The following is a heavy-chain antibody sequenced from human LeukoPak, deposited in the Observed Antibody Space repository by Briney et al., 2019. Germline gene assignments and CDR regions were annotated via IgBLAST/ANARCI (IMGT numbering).Heavy chain of an antibody. D-gene: IGHD6-19*01. V-gene: IGHV4-59*08. J-gene: IGHJ4*02. Sequence: SETLSLTCTVSGGSINSFYWSWIRQPPRKGLEWIGYIYYSGKTNYNPSLKSRVTISVDASKNQFSLKLSSVTAADTAVYYCARHGSVAVALDYWGQGTLVTVSS. CDR1: GGSINSFY. CDR2: IYYSGKT. CDR3: ARHGSVAVALDY.